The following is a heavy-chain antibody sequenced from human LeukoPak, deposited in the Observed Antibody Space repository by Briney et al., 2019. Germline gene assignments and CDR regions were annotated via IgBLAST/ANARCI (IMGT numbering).Heavy chain of an antibody. CDR1: GGSISSGGYY. Sequence: PSQTLSLTCTVSGGSISSGGYYWSWIRQHPGKGLEWIGYIYYSGSTYYNPSLKSRVTISVDTSKNQFSLKLSSVTAADTAVYYCARARTVTTGQYWYFDLWGRGTLVTVSS. D-gene: IGHD4-17*01. CDR3: ARARTVTTGQYWYFDL. J-gene: IGHJ2*01. V-gene: IGHV4-31*03. CDR2: IYYSGST.